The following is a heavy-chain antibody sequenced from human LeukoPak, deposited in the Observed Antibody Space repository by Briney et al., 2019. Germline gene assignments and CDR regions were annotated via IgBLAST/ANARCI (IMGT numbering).Heavy chain of an antibody. CDR2: VYYRGST. Sequence: PPETLSLTCTVSGGSISSYYWSWIRQPPGKGLESIGYVYYRGSTNYNPSLKSRVTISVDTSKNQFSLQLSSLTAADTAVYYCARTIGGDWFDPWGQGTLVTVSS. CDR1: GGSISSYY. J-gene: IGHJ5*02. V-gene: IGHV4-59*08. D-gene: IGHD3-10*01. CDR3: ARTIGGDWFDP.